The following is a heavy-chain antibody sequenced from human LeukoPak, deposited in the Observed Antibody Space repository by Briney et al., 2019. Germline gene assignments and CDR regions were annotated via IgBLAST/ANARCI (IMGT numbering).Heavy chain of an antibody. CDR3: ARQGGGVSDGIFGVVSYYYYYYMDV. Sequence: GGSLRLSCAASGFTFDDYGMSWVRQAPGKGLEWVSGINWNGGSTVYADSVKGRFTISRDNAKNSLYLQMNSLRAEDTAVYYCARQGGGVSDGIFGVVSYYYYYYMDVWGKGTTVTVSS. CDR2: INWNGGST. J-gene: IGHJ6*03. D-gene: IGHD3-3*01. CDR1: GFTFDDYG. V-gene: IGHV3-20*04.